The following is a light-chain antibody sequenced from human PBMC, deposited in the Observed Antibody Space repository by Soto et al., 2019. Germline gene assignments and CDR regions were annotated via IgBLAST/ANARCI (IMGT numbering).Light chain of an antibody. CDR1: QSLLHSSNNKNF. CDR2: WAS. CDR3: QQYYSTPPYT. Sequence: DIVMTQSPDSLAVSLGERATINCKSSQSLLHSSNNKNFLAWYQHKPGQPPKLLIYWASTRESGVPDRFSGSGSGTDFTLTISSLQAEDVAVYYCQQYYSTPPYTFGQGTKLEIK. V-gene: IGKV4-1*01. J-gene: IGKJ2*01.